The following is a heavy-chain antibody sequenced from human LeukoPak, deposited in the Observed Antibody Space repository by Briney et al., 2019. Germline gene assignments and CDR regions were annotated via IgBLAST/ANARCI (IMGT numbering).Heavy chain of an antibody. Sequence: PGGTLRLSCAASGFTFSSYGIHWVRQAPGKGLEWVAFIRYDGNNKYYADSVKGRFTISRDNSKNTLFLQMNSLRAEDTAVYYCAKDFSVYYYDSRVLDYWGQGTLVTVSS. CDR2: IRYDGNNK. J-gene: IGHJ4*02. V-gene: IGHV3-30*02. D-gene: IGHD3-22*01. CDR3: AKDFSVYYYDSRVLDY. CDR1: GFTFSSYG.